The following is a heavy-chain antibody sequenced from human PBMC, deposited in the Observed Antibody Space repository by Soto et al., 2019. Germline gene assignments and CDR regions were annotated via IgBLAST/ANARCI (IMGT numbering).Heavy chain of an antibody. D-gene: IGHD5-12*01. CDR1: GYTFRDYG. J-gene: IGHJ4*02. CDR3: ARGKGYGYDH. CDR2: ISAFNVHT. V-gene: IGHV1-18*01. Sequence: VQLVQSGPEVRKPGASVKVSCKASGYTFRDYGIAWVRQAPGQGLEWMGWISAFNVHTNYAQKFQGRVTVTADASTATAYMELRSLRPDDTAMYFCARGKGYGYDHWGQGTLVTVSS.